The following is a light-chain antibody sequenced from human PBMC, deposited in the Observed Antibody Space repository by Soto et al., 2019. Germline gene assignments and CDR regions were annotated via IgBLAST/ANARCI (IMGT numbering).Light chain of an antibody. CDR1: QGISSY. V-gene: IGKV1-8*01. CDR2: AAS. Sequence: IRMTQSPSAFSASTGDRVTITCRASQGISSYLAWYQQKPGKAPKLLIYAASTLQSGVPSRFSGSGSGTDFTLTISCLQSEDFATYYCQQYYSYPRTFGQGTKVDIK. CDR3: QQYYSYPRT. J-gene: IGKJ1*01.